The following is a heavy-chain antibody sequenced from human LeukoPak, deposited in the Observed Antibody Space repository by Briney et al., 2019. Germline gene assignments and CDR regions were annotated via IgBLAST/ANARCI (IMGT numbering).Heavy chain of an antibody. J-gene: IGHJ6*03. CDR2: MYSGGST. CDR3: ARVKAGYYYYMDV. D-gene: IGHD3-10*01. Sequence: PGGSLRLSCAASGFTVSSNYMNWVRQAPGKGLEWVSVMYSGGSTFYGDSVKGRFTISRDNSMNTLYLQMNSLRAEDTAVYYCARVKAGYYYYMDVWGKGTTVTVSS. CDR1: GFTVSSNY. V-gene: IGHV3-66*01.